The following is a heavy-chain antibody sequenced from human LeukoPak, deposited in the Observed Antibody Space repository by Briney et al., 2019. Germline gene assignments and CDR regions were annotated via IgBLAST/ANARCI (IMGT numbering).Heavy chain of an antibody. CDR3: VRARTKVPNLFDY. V-gene: IGHV3-74*01. Sequence: PGGSLRLSCAAPGFTFSSYWLHWGRQAPGKGLVWVSRINGDETSTAYADSVKGRFTISRDNAKNTLYLQMDSLRADDTAVYYCVRARTKVPNLFDYWGQGTLVTVSS. CDR2: INGDETST. J-gene: IGHJ4*02. CDR1: GFTFSSYW. D-gene: IGHD4/OR15-4a*01.